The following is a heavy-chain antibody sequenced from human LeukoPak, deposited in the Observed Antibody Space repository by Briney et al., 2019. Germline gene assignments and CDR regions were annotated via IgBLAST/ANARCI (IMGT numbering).Heavy chain of an antibody. CDR1: GFTFCSYG. Sequence: GGSLRLSCAASGFTFCSYGMHWVRQAPGKGLEWVSSISSSSSYIYYADSVKGRFTISRDNAKNSLYLQMNSLRAEDTAVYYCARAHNWKYGTFDYWGQGTLVTVSS. CDR2: ISSSSSYI. J-gene: IGHJ4*02. CDR3: ARAHNWKYGTFDY. D-gene: IGHD1-7*01. V-gene: IGHV3-21*01.